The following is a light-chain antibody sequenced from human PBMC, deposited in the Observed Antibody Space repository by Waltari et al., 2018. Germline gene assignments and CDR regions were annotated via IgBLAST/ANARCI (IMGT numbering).Light chain of an antibody. CDR2: WAS. Sequence: DIVMTQSPDSLAVSLGERATINCKSSQRVLYSSDNRNYLAWYQQKPGQPPTLLIYWASTRESGVPDRFSGSGSGTDFTLTISSLQAEDVAVYYCQQYYITPLSFGGWTKVEIK. CDR3: QQYYITPLS. V-gene: IGKV4-1*01. J-gene: IGKJ4*01. CDR1: QRVLYSSDNRNY.